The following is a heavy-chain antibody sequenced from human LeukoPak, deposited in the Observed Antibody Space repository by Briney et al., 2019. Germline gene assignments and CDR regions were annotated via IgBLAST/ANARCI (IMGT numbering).Heavy chain of an antibody. CDR1: GGSISSSSYY. CDR2: IYYSGST. J-gene: IGHJ4*02. D-gene: IGHD6-19*01. V-gene: IGHV4-39*01. CDR3: ASTGYSSGWYKR. Sequence: SETLSLTCTVFGGSISSSSYYWGWIRQPPGKGLEWIGSIYYSGSTYYNPSLKSRVTISVDTSKNQFSLKLSSVTAADTAVYYCASTGYSSGWYKRWGQGTLVTVSS.